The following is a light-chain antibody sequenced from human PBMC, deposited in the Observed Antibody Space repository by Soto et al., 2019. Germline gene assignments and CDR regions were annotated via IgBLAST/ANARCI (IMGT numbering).Light chain of an antibody. V-gene: IGKV3-20*01. Sequence: EIVLTQSPGTLSLSPGERATLSCRASQSISSSYLAWYQQKPGQAPRLLIYGASSRATGIPDRFSGSGSGTHFTLTISRLEPEDFAVYYCQQYGSPPGTFGQGTRVEVK. J-gene: IGKJ1*01. CDR1: QSISSSY. CDR2: GAS. CDR3: QQYGSPPGT.